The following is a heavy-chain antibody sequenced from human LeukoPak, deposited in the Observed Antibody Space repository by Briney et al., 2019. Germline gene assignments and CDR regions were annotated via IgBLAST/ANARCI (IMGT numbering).Heavy chain of an antibody. CDR1: GGSISSYY. CDR2: THYSGST. CDR3: ARGYYGGAVDS. Sequence: SETLSLTCTVSGGSISSYYWSWIRQPPGKGLEWIGYTHYSGSTNYNPSLKSRVTISLDTSKNQFSLKLSSVTAADTAVYYCARGYYGGAVDSWGQGILVIVSS. J-gene: IGHJ4*02. V-gene: IGHV4-59*08. D-gene: IGHD3-16*01.